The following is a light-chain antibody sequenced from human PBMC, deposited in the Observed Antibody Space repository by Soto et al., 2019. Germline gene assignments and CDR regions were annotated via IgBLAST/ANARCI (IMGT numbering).Light chain of an antibody. J-gene: IGKJ1*01. CDR2: GAS. Sequence: EIVLTQSPGTLSLSPGERATLSCRASQSVSSSYLAWYQQKPGQAPRLLIYGASSRATGIPDRVSGSGSGTDFTPSTSRLEPEDFAVYYCQQYGSSPPWTFGQGTKVEIK. CDR1: QSVSSSY. CDR3: QQYGSSPPWT. V-gene: IGKV3-20*01.